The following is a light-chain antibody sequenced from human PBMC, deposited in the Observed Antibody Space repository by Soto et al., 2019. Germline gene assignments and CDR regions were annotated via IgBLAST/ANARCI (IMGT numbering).Light chain of an antibody. CDR3: SSYRSSTTFV. V-gene: IGLV2-14*01. J-gene: IGLJ1*01. Sequence: QSALTQPASVSGSPGQSITISCTGTSSDVGAYNYVSWYQQYPGKAPKVIIFEVRKRPSGVSNRFSGSKSCDTASLTISGLQAEDEADYYFSSYRSSTTFVFGTGTKVTVL. CDR2: EVR. CDR1: SSDVGAYNY.